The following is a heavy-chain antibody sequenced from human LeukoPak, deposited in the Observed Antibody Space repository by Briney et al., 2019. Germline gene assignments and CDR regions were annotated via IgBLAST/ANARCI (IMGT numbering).Heavy chain of an antibody. CDR3: ARGKKRITMIVVVETNWFDP. J-gene: IGHJ5*02. Sequence: GASVKVSCKASGYTFSSYYMHWVRQAPGQGLEWMGMINPSGGSTNYAQRFQGRVTMTRDTSTSTVYMELSSLRSEDTAVYYCARGKKRITMIVVVETNWFDPWGQGTLVTVSS. V-gene: IGHV1-46*01. CDR1: GYTFSSYY. D-gene: IGHD3-22*01. CDR2: INPSGGST.